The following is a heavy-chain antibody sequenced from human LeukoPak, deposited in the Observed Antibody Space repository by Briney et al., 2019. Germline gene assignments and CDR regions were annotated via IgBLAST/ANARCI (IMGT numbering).Heavy chain of an antibody. Sequence: SQTLSLTCVISGDSVSRNNIAWNWIRQSPSRGLEWLGRTYYNSQWYTDYAVSVRSRITINPDTSKNQFSLQLNSVTPEDTAVYYCARGRDLLVVPAADFDYWGQGILVTVSS. D-gene: IGHD2-2*01. V-gene: IGHV6-1*01. J-gene: IGHJ4*02. CDR1: GDSVSRNNIA. CDR3: ARGRDLLVVPAADFDY. CDR2: TYYNSQWYT.